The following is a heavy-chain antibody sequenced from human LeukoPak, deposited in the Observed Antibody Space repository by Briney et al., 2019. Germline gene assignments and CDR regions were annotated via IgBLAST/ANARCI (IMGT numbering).Heavy chain of an antibody. V-gene: IGHV3-49*04. Sequence: PGGSLRLSCTASGFTFGDYAMSWVRQAPGKGLEWVGFIRSKAYGGTTGYAASVKGRFTISRDDSKSIAYLQMNSLKTEDTAVYYCTRDYDILTGYYNAAFDIWGQGTMVTVSS. CDR2: IRSKAYGGTT. CDR3: TRDYDILTGYYNAAFDI. CDR1: GFTFGDYA. J-gene: IGHJ3*02. D-gene: IGHD3-9*01.